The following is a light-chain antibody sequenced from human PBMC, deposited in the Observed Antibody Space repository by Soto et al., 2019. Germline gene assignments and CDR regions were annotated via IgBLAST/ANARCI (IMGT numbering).Light chain of an antibody. J-gene: IGKJ3*01. CDR3: QQYSKWPLFT. CDR1: QSVSSN. CDR2: GAS. Sequence: EIVMTQSPVTLSVSPGERATLSCRASQSVSSNLAWYQQRPGQPPRLLIYGASTRATGIPARFSGSGSGTEFTLTISSLQSEDFAVYYCQQYSKWPLFTFGPGTRVDIK. V-gene: IGKV3-15*01.